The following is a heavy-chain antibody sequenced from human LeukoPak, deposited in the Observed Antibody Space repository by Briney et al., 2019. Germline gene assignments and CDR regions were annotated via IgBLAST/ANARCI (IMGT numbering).Heavy chain of an antibody. D-gene: IGHD2-2*01. J-gene: IGHJ5*02. CDR3: ARLGLRYCSSTSCYNWFDP. CDR2: INPNSGGT. Sequence: GASVKVSCKASGYTFTGYYMHWVRQAPGQGLEWMGWINPNSGGTNYAQKFQGRVTMTRDTSISTAYMELSRLRSDDTAVYYCARLGLRYCSSTSCYNWFDPWGQGTLVTVSS. CDR1: GYTFTGYY. V-gene: IGHV1-2*02.